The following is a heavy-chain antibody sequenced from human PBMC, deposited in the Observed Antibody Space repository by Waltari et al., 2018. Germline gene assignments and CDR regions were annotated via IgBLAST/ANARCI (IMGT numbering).Heavy chain of an antibody. CDR1: GYSISSGYY. D-gene: IGHD2-8*02. CDR3: AREGGVRHYYYYGMDV. V-gene: IGHV4-38-2*01. J-gene: IGHJ6*02. Sequence: QVQLQESGPGLVKPSETLSLTCAVSGYSISSGYYWGWIRQPPGKGLEWIGSIYHSGSTYNNPSLKSRVTISVDTSKTQCSLKLSSVTAADTAVYYCAREGGVRHYYYYGMDVWGQGTTVTVSS. CDR2: IYHSGST.